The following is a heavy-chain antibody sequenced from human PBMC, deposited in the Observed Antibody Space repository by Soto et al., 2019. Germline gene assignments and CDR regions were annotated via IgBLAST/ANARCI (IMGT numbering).Heavy chain of an antibody. CDR3: ARDGATMGSYYLDY. CDR1: GYSFTNYY. Sequence: QMQLVQSGAEVKKPGASVKVSCKAPGYSFTNYYMHWVRQAPGQGLEWMGIINPSGGTTRYARKFQGRITMTSDTSTSTVYMEVSSLSSEDTAVYYCARDGATMGSYYLDYWGQGTLVTVSS. V-gene: IGHV1-46*01. D-gene: IGHD5-12*01. J-gene: IGHJ4*02. CDR2: INPSGGTT.